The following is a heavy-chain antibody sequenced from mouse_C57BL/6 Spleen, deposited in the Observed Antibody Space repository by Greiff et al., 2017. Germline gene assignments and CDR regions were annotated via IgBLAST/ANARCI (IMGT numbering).Heavy chain of an antibody. CDR3: ARPDGYFYYFDY. D-gene: IGHD2-3*01. CDR2: INPGSGGT. Sequence: QVQLQQSGAELVRPGTSVKVSCKASGYAFTNYLIEWVKQRPGQGLEWIGVINPGSGGTNYNEKFKGKATLTADKSSSTAYMQLSSLTSEDSAVYFCARPDGYFYYFDYWGQGTTLTVSS. CDR1: GYAFTNYL. V-gene: IGHV1-54*01. J-gene: IGHJ2*01.